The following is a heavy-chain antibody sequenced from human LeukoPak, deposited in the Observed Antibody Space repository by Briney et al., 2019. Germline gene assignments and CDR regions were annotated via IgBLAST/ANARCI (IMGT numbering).Heavy chain of an antibody. J-gene: IGHJ4*02. CDR2: ISGSGGST. Sequence: GGSLRLSCAASGFTFSSYAMNWVRQAPGKGLEWVSAISGSGGSTYYADSVKGRFTISRDDAKNSLYLQMNSLRAEDTAVYYCAHLPSSGTGIVDYWGQGTLVTVSS. D-gene: IGHD3-10*01. CDR3: AHLPSSGTGIVDY. V-gene: IGHV3-23*01. CDR1: GFTFSSYA.